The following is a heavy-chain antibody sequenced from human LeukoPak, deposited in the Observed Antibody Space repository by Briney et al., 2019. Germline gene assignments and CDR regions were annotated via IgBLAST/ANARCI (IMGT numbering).Heavy chain of an antibody. CDR1: GGSISSGDYY. V-gene: IGHV4-30-4*08. J-gene: IGHJ4*02. Sequence: PSQTLSLTCTVSGGSISSGDYYWSWIRQPPGKGLEWIGYIYYSGSTYYNPSLKSRVTISVDTSKNQFSLKLSSVTAADTAVYYCASIPSSGWYYFDYWGQGTLVTVSS. CDR3: ASIPSSGWYYFDY. D-gene: IGHD6-19*01. CDR2: IYYSGST.